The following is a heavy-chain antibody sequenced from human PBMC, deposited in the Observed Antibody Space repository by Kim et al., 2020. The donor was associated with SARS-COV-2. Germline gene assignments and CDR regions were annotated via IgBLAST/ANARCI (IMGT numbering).Heavy chain of an antibody. V-gene: IGHV3-30-3*01. Sequence: GGSLRLSCAASGLSFDSSAMNWVRQAPGKGLEWVAVISYDGRNEDYEDSVKGRFTISKDNSKRTLYLQMNSLSDEDTAVYYCARGNYHESVSLSDYYNGMDVWGQGTTVTVSS. CDR2: ISYDGRNE. CDR1: GLSFDSSA. CDR3: ARGNYHESVSLSDYYNGMDV. D-gene: IGHD3-10*01. J-gene: IGHJ6*02.